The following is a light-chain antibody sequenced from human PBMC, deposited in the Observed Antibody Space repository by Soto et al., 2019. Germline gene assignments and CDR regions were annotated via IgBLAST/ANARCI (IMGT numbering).Light chain of an antibody. CDR1: QSVSSN. CDR2: GAS. CDR3: QQYNNWPIT. V-gene: IGKV3-15*01. J-gene: IGKJ5*01. Sequence: DIVMTHSAATLSVSPGERATLSCRASQSVSSNLAWYQQKHGQAPRLLIYGASTRATGIPARFSGSGSGTEVNLTISSLQTEDFAVYYCQQYNNWPITFGQGTRLEIK.